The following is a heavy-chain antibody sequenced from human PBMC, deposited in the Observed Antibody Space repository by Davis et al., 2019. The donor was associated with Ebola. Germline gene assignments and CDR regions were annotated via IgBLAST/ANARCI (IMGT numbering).Heavy chain of an antibody. V-gene: IGHV1-2*04. Sequence: ASVKVSCKPSGFTFTEHYFHSARQPPGQGLEWMGWINLKSGATNYAPKFQGWVTMTRDTSITTAYMELTSLKSEDTGMYYCARPKMITDLQSWGQGTLVTVSS. D-gene: IGHD4-11*01. CDR2: INLKSGAT. J-gene: IGHJ4*02. CDR1: GFTFTEHY. CDR3: ARPKMITDLQS.